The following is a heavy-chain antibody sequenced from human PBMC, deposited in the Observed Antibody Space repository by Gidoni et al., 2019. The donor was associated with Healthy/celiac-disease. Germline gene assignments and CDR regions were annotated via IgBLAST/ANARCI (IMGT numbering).Heavy chain of an antibody. CDR2: ISYDGSNK. V-gene: IGHV3-30-3*01. CDR3: ARDHRPKTGKGGGNDY. D-gene: IGHD1-1*01. CDR1: GFTFSSYA. Sequence: QVQLVESGGGVVQPGRSLRLSCAASGFTFSSYAMHWVRQAPGKGLELVAVISYDGSNKYYADSVKGRFTSSRDNSKNTLYLQMNSLRAEDTAVYYCARDHRPKTGKGGGNDYWGQGTLVTVSS. J-gene: IGHJ4*02.